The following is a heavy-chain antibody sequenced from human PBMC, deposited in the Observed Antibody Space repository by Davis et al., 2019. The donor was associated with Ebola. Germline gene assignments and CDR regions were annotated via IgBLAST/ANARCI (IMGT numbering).Heavy chain of an antibody. V-gene: IGHV3-7*03. CDR2: IKQDGSEK. D-gene: IGHD6-13*01. J-gene: IGHJ6*02. Sequence: PGGSLRLSCAASGFTFSSYWMSWVRQAPGKGLEWVANIKQDGSEKYYVDSVKGRFTISRDNAKNSLYLQMNSLRAEDTAAYYCARGPIAAAGDLYYYYGMDVWGQGTTVTVSS. CDR3: ARGPIAAAGDLYYYYGMDV. CDR1: GFTFSSYW.